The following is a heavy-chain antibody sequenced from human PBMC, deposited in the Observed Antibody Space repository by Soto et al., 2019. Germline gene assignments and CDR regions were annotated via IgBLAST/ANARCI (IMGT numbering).Heavy chain of an antibody. CDR3: ATFVVPASRHTGLDF. D-gene: IGHD2-21*02. CDR1: GGSISTSNYY. Sequence: SETLSLTCTVSGGSISTSNYYWGWVRQPPGKGLDWIGNIYYSGTTYYNPSLKSRVTISVDTSKNQFSLKLNSVTAADTAVYYCATFVVPASRHTGLDFWGPGTLVTVSS. J-gene: IGHJ4*02. CDR2: IYYSGTT. V-gene: IGHV4-39*01.